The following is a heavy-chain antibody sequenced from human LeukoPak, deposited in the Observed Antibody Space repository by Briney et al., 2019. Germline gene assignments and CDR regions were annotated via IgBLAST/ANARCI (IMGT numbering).Heavy chain of an antibody. V-gene: IGHV1-2*02. J-gene: IGHJ4*02. Sequence: ASVKVSCKASGYTFTGYYMHWVRQAPGQGLEWMGWINPNSGGTNYAQKFQGRVTMTRDTSISTAYMELSRLRSDDTAVYYCASFNYYGSGSYYNGLLLWGQGTLVTVS. CDR3: ASFNYYGSGSYYNGLLL. CDR2: INPNSGGT. D-gene: IGHD3-10*01. CDR1: GYTFTGYY.